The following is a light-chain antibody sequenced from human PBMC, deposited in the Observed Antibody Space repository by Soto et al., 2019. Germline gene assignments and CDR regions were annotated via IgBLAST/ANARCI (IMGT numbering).Light chain of an antibody. CDR1: SSDVGGYNY. V-gene: IGLV2-14*03. CDR3: SSYTSSSVLVV. J-gene: IGLJ2*01. Sequence: QSALTQPASVSGSPGQSITLSCTGSSSDVGGYNYVSWYQQHPGKAPKLIIYDVSNRPSGVSNRFSGSKSDNTASLTISGLQAEDEADYYCSSYTSSSVLVVFGGGTKVTVL. CDR2: DVS.